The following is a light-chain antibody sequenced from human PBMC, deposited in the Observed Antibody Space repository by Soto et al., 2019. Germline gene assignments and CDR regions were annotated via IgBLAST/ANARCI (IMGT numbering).Light chain of an antibody. J-gene: IGKJ5*01. CDR2: DAS. V-gene: IGKV3-20*01. Sequence: EIVLTQSAYTLSWSAGERATLSCRASQSVRNNYLAWYQVRPGQAPRLLIHDASTKATAIPDRISGGGSGTDFTLTITGLEPEDLAVYYCQQYGSSPPFTFGQGTRLEIK. CDR1: QSVRNNY. CDR3: QQYGSSPPFT.